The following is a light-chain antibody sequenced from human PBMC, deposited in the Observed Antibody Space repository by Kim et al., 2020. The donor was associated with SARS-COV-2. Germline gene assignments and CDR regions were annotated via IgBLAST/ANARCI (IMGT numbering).Light chain of an antibody. CDR1: SSDVGGYNY. CDR2: GVS. V-gene: IGLV2-11*01. CDR3: CSYAGSYTYV. Sequence: GQSVTTSCTGTSSDVGGYNYVSWYQQHPGKAPKLMIYGVSKRPSGVPDRFSGSKSGNTASLTISGLQAEDEADYYCCSYAGSYTYVFGTGTKVSVL. J-gene: IGLJ1*01.